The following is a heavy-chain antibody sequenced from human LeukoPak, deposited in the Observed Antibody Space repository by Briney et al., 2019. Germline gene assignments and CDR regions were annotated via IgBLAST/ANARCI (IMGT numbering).Heavy chain of an antibody. V-gene: IGHV3-7*03. CDR1: GSIFNRHW. CDR2: MNQGGGER. J-gene: IGHJ4*02. Sequence: GGSLRLSCAASGSIFNRHWMNWVRQAPGKGLEWVANMNQGGGERNYVDSVKGRFTISRDDAKNSLYLQLNSLRVEDTAIYYCARGPDYGARTDFLDYWGQGALVTVSS. CDR3: ARGPDYGARTDFLDY. D-gene: IGHD4-17*01.